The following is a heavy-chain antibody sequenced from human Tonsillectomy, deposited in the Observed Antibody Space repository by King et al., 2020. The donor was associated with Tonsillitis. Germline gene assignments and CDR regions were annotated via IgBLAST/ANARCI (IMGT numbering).Heavy chain of an antibody. CDR2: ISHSGSV. Sequence: VQLQESGPGLVKPSETLSLTCTVSGYSISTFYYWGWIRQPPGKGLEWIGSISHSGSVNYNPSLESRVTISINTSKNQFSLKLNFVTAADTAVYYCARDRLGSFAMQYYFDYWGQGTLVTVSS. CDR3: ARDRLGSFAMQYYFDY. D-gene: IGHD7-27*01. J-gene: IGHJ4*02. V-gene: IGHV4-38-2*02. CDR1: GYSISTFYY.